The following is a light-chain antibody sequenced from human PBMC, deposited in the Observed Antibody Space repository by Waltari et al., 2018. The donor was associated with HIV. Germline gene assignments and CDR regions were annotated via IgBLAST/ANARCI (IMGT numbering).Light chain of an antibody. CDR3: HSADVTGTYQA. CDR2: KDT. CDR1: GVPKHY. Sequence: SYEVTQLPAVSVSPGQTARITCSGDGVPKHYTYWYQQKSGQSPVLVIYKDTERTEGIPERFSGSSSGTTVTLTISGVQTEDEADYYCHSADVTGTYQAFGGGTKLTVL. V-gene: IGLV3-25*03. J-gene: IGLJ2*01.